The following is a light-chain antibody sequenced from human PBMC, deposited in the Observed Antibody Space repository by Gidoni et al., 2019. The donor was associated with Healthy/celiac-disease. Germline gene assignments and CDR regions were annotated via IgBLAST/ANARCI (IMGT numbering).Light chain of an antibody. J-gene: IGKJ3*01. V-gene: IGKV4-1*01. Sequence: DIGMTQSPDSLAVSLGERATNNCKSSQSVLYSSNNKNYLAWYQQKPGQPPKLLIYWASTRESGVPDRFSGSGSGTDFTLTISSLQAEDVAVYYCQQYYSTPFTFXPXTKVDIK. CDR1: QSVLYSSNNKNY. CDR2: WAS. CDR3: QQYYSTPFT.